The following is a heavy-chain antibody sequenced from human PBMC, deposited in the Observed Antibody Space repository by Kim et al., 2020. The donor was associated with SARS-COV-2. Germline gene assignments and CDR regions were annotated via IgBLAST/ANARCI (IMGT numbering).Heavy chain of an antibody. V-gene: IGHV4-39*01. J-gene: IGHJ4*01. Sequence: SETLSLTCTVSGGSIGSSSYYWGWIRQPPGKGLDWIGNIYHNGDTYYSPSLKSRVTISVDTSKNQFSLKLRSVTAADTAVYYCARASRGNSYESLFDYWG. D-gene: IGHD5-18*01. CDR1: GGSIGSSSYY. CDR2: IYHNGDT. CDR3: ARASRGNSYESLFDY.